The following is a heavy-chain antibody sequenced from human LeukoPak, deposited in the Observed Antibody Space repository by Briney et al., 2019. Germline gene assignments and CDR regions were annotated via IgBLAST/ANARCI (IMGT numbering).Heavy chain of an antibody. D-gene: IGHD6-13*01. Sequence: SETLSLTCTVSGGSISSYYWSWIRQPAGKGLEWIGRIYTSGSTNYNPSLKSRVTMSVDTSKNQFSLKLSSVTAADTAVYYCARGTSSSWLGYYYYYGMDVWGQGTTVTVSS. CDR3: ARGTSSSWLGYYYYYGMDV. CDR2: IYTSGST. CDR1: GGSISSYY. V-gene: IGHV4-4*07. J-gene: IGHJ6*02.